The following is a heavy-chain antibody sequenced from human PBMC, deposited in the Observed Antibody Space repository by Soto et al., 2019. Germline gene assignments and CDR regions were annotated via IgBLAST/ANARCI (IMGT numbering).Heavy chain of an antibody. D-gene: IGHD6-13*01. Sequence: RRLSCAASGFTFSSYAMSWVRQAPGKGLEWVSAISGSGGSTYYADSVKGRFTISRDNSKNTLYLQMNSLRAEDTAVYYCAKDAWYSSSWSEFYYGMDVWGQGTTVTVSS. CDR1: GFTFSSYA. V-gene: IGHV3-23*01. CDR2: ISGSGGST. J-gene: IGHJ6*02. CDR3: AKDAWYSSSWSEFYYGMDV.